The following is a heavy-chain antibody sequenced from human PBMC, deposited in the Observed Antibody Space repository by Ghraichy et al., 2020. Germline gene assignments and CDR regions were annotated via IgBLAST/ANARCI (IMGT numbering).Heavy chain of an antibody. V-gene: IGHV3-23*01. CDR2: ISGSGGST. J-gene: IGHJ1*01. CDR3: AKDRKRGSSSSGFQH. D-gene: IGHD6-6*01. CDR1: GFTFSSYA. Sequence: GGSLRLSCAASGFTFSSYAMSWVRQAPGKGLEWVSAISGSGGSTYYADSVKGRFTISRDNSKNTLYLQMNSLRAEDTAVYYCAKDRKRGSSSSGFQHWGQGTLVTVSS.